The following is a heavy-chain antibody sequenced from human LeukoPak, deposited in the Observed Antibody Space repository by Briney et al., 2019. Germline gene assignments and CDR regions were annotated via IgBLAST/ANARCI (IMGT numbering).Heavy chain of an antibody. CDR3: ARGSVSSGWYGPGDY. CDR2: IHPNSGGT. V-gene: IGHV1-2*02. J-gene: IGHJ4*02. D-gene: IGHD6-19*01. Sequence: GASVKVSCTASGYTFTGYYMHWVRQAPGQGLEWMGWIHPNSGGTNYAETFQGRFTITRDTSNSTVYLQLSRLRSDDTAVYYCARGSVSSGWYGPGDYWGQGTLVTVSS. CDR1: GYTFTGYY.